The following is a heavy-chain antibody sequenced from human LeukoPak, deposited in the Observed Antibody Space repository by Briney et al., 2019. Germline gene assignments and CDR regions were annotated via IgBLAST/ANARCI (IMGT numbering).Heavy chain of an antibody. D-gene: IGHD3-16*01. CDR2: LYCSGST. Sequence: SETLSLTCSVSGGSISSSSYYWGWIRQPPGKGLEWIGSLYCSGSTYYNASLKSRVATSVDTSKNQFSLRLSSVTAADTAVYYRAGGRKRSREPYFYGLDVWGQGTTVTVSS. V-gene: IGHV4-39*01. CDR3: AGGRKRSREPYFYGLDV. J-gene: IGHJ6*02. CDR1: GGSISSSSYY.